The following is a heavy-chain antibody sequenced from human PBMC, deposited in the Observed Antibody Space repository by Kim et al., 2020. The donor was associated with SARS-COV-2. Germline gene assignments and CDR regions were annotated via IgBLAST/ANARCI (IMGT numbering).Heavy chain of an antibody. CDR2: ISSNGGST. V-gene: IGHV3-64D*06. CDR3: VFPLRRAHEAFDI. Sequence: GGSLRLSCSASGFTFSSYAMHWVRQAPGKGLEYVSAISSNGGSTYYADSVKGRFTISRDNSKNTLYLQMSSLRAEDTAVYYCVFPLRRAHEAFDIWGQGTMVTVSS. CDR1: GFTFSSYA. J-gene: IGHJ3*02.